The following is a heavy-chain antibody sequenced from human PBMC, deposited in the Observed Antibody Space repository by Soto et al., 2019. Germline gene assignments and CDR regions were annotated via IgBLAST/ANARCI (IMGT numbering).Heavy chain of an antibody. CDR3: ARENGDGYAFDI. V-gene: IGHV4-59*12. D-gene: IGHD4-17*01. Sequence: LSLTCTVSGGSISSYYWSWIRQPPGKGLEWIGYIYYSGSTNYNPSLKSRDTISVDTSKNQFSLKLSSVTAADTAVYYCARENGDGYAFDIWGQGTMVTVSS. CDR2: IYYSGST. J-gene: IGHJ3*02. CDR1: GGSISSYY.